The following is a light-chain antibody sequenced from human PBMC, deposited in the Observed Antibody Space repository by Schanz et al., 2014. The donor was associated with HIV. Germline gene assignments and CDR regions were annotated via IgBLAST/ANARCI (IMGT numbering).Light chain of an antibody. J-gene: IGLJ2*01. CDR1: RNDVGTYNL. CDR2: EVT. V-gene: IGLV2-23*02. CDR3: SSLAADNTLV. Sequence: QSALTQPASVSGSPGQSITISCTGTRNDVGTYNLVSWYQQHPGKAPQLMIYEVTKRPSGVSDRFSGSKSGNTASLTVSELLAEDEGDYYCSSLAADNTLVFGGGTKLTV.